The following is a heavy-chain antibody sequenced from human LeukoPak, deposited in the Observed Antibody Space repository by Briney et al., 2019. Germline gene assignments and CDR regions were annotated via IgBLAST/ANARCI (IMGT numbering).Heavy chain of an antibody. CDR2: ISGSGGST. CDR3: AKTPSPYDSSGSDYFDY. CDR1: GFTFSSYG. Sequence: GGTLRLSCAASGFTFSSYGMSWVRQAPGKGLEWVSAISGSGGSTYYADSVKGRFTISRDNSKNTLYLQMNSLRAEDTAVYYCAKTPSPYDSSGSDYFDYWGQGTLVTVSS. V-gene: IGHV3-23*01. D-gene: IGHD3-22*01. J-gene: IGHJ4*02.